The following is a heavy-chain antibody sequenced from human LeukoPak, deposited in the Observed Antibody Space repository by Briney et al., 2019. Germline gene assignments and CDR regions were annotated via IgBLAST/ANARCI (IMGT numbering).Heavy chain of an antibody. Sequence: GGSLRLSCVASGFNFQGYVMSWVRQAPGKGLEWVSSLSGSGDAAYYAHSVKGRFTISRDNSKNTLYLQMNSLRAEDTAVYYCAKDPDYWGQGTLVTVSS. CDR1: GFNFQGYV. J-gene: IGHJ4*02. CDR2: LSGSGDAA. V-gene: IGHV3-23*01. CDR3: AKDPDY.